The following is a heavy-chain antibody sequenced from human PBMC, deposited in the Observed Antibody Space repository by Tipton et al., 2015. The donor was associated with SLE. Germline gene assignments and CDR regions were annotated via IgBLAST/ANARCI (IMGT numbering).Heavy chain of an antibody. CDR1: GGSISSYY. CDR3: ARVEDYYDSSGYCMAV. J-gene: IGHJ6*02. Sequence: TLSLTCTVSGGSISSYYWSWIRQPAGKGLEWIGRIYTSGSTNYNPSLKSRVTMSVDTSKNQFSLKLSSVTAADTAVYYCARVEDYYDSSGYCMAVCGQGTTVTVSS. D-gene: IGHD3-22*01. CDR2: IYTSGST. V-gene: IGHV4-4*07.